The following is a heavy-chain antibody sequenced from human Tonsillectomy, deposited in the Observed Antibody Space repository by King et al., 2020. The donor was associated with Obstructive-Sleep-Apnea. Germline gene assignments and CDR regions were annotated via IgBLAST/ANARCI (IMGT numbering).Heavy chain of an antibody. CDR1: GFPFNDAW. CDR3: GLESPFWYFAI. Sequence: VQLVESGGGLVKPGGSLRLSCAASGFPFNDAWMSWFRQAPGKGLEWVGRIKSKTYGETTDYAAPVQGRFTIARDDSKNTVFLKMNSLKTDDTAEYYCGLESPFWYFAIWGRGTQVTVSS. D-gene: IGHD3-3*01. CDR2: IKSKTYGETT. J-gene: IGHJ2*01. V-gene: IGHV3-15*01.